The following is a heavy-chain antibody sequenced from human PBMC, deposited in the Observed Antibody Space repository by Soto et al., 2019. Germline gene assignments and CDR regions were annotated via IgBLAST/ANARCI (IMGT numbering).Heavy chain of an antibody. CDR1: GYTFTNYG. V-gene: IGHV1-18*01. CDR3: ARFGVVSGSGSYGDAFDI. CDR2: ISAYNGNT. J-gene: IGHJ3*02. Sequence: GASVKVSCKASGYTFTNYGISWVRQAPGQGLEWMGWISAYNGNTNYAQKPQGRVTMTTDTSTSTAYMELRSLRSDDTAVYYCARFGVVSGSGSYGDAFDIWGQGTMVTVSS. D-gene: IGHD3-10*01.